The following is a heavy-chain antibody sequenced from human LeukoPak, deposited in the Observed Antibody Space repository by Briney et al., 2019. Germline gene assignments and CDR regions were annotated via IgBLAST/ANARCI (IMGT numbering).Heavy chain of an antibody. CDR1: GFTFSSYE. V-gene: IGHV3-21*04. CDR3: AKGGPPQYGSSWLEYYFDY. J-gene: IGHJ4*02. CDR2: ISSSSYI. D-gene: IGHD6-13*01. Sequence: GGSLRLSCAASGFTFSSYEMNWVRQAPGKGLEWVSSISSSSYIYYADSVKGRFTISRDNSKNTLYLQMNSLRAEDTAVYYCAKGGPPQYGSSWLEYYFDYWGQGTLVTVSS.